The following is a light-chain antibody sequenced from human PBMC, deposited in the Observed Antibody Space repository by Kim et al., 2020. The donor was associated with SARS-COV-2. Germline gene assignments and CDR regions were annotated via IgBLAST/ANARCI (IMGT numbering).Light chain of an antibody. Sequence: PGQSGSITCTGTNSYVGANNYVSWYQQHPGKAPKLMIYEVSKRPSGVPDRFSGSKSGNTASLTVSGLQPEDEADYYCSSHAGSFYVFGTGTKVTVL. V-gene: IGLV2-8*01. CDR1: NSYVGANNY. J-gene: IGLJ1*01. CDR3: SSHAGSFYV. CDR2: EVS.